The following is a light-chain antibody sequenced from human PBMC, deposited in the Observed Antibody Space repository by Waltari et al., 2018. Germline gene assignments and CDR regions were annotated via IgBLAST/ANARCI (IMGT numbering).Light chain of an antibody. Sequence: DIQMTQSPSSLSASVGDRVTITCRASPSVSRFLNWYQQKPGGAPKLLIYGASTLQSGVPSRFSGSGSGTDFTLTIDSLQPEDFATYYCQQSDSDLTFGGGTKVESK. CDR1: PSVSRF. V-gene: IGKV1-39*01. CDR2: GAS. J-gene: IGKJ4*01. CDR3: QQSDSDLT.